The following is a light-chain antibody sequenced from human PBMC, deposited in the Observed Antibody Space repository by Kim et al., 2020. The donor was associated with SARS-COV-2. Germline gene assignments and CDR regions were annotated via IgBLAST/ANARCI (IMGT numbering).Light chain of an antibody. CDR1: SNNVGYQG. Sequence: QAGLTQPPSVSKGLRQTATLTCTGNSNNVGYQGAHWLQQHQGHPPKLLFYRNNNRPSGISERFSASRSGNTASLTITGLQPEDEADYYYSAWDSSLHGWVFGGGTQLTVL. J-gene: IGLJ3*02. V-gene: IGLV10-54*04. CDR3: SAWDSSLHGWV. CDR2: RNN.